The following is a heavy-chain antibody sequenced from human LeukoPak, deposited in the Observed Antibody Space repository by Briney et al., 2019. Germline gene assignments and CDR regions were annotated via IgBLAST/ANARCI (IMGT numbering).Heavy chain of an antibody. D-gene: IGHD6-19*01. J-gene: IGHJ4*02. CDR3: ARRVRYSSGWVFDY. CDR2: ISRSGSTK. Sequence: GGSLRLSCAASGFTFSDYNMRWIRQAPGKGLEWVSSISRSGSTKYYADSVKGRFTISRDNAKNSLFLQMNSLRAEDTAVYYCARRVRYSSGWVFDYWGQGTLVTVSS. CDR1: GFTFSDYN. V-gene: IGHV3-11*01.